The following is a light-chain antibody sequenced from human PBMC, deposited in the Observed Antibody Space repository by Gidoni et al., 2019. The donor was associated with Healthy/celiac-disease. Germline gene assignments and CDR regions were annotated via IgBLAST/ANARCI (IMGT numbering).Light chain of an antibody. Sequence: DIKMTKSPSSLSASVGDRVTITCRASQSICSYVNWYQREPGNAPKLLIYASTTLQRGVPSRYSGSGARTYFTLTISSLQPEVFASYYCQQSYSTLWTFGQGTKVEIK. CDR3: QQSYSTLWT. CDR2: AST. J-gene: IGKJ1*01. CDR1: QSICSY. V-gene: IGKV1-39*01.